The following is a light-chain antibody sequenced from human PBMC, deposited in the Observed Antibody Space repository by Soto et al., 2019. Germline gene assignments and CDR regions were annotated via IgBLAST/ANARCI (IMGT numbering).Light chain of an antibody. J-gene: IGLJ2*01. CDR3: CSYAGSYIWV. CDR2: DVS. V-gene: IGLV2-11*01. CDR1: NSDVGSYNY. Sequence: QSVLTQPRSVSGSPGQAVAISCTGTNSDVGSYNYVSWYQQHPGKAPKLMIYDVSKRPSGVPDRFSGSKSGNTASLTISGLQAEDEADYYCCSYAGSYIWVFGGGTKVNVL.